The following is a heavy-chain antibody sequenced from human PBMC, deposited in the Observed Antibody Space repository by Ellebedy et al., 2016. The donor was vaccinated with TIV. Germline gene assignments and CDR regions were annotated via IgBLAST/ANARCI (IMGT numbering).Heavy chain of an antibody. D-gene: IGHD3-16*01. Sequence: MPSETLSLTCTVSGGSISSGDHYLSRLSKHPGKGLEWIGYIYYSGSTYYNPSLKSRVTISVDTSKNQFSLQLSSVTAADTAVYYCARKIGESWFDPWGQGTLVTVSS. CDR3: ARKIGESWFDP. J-gene: IGHJ5*02. CDR1: GGSISSGDHY. CDR2: IYYSGST. V-gene: IGHV4-30-4*01.